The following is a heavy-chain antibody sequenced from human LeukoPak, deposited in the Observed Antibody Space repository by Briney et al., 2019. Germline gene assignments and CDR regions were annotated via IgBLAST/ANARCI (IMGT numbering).Heavy chain of an antibody. CDR3: ARQIIAAASP. CDR2: IYYSGST. D-gene: IGHD6-13*01. Sequence: PSETLSLTCTVSGGSISSSSYYWSWIRQPPGKGLEWIGGIYYSGSTYYNPSLKSRVTISVDTSKNQFSLKLSSVTAADTAVYYCARQIIAAASPWGQGSLVTVCS. CDR1: GGSISSSSYY. J-gene: IGHJ5*02. V-gene: IGHV4-39*01.